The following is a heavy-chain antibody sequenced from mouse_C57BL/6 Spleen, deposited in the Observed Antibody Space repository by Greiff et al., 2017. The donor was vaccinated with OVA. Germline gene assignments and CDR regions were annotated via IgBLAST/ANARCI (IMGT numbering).Heavy chain of an antibody. CDR3: AREDYGSSYAMDY. J-gene: IGHJ4*01. D-gene: IGHD1-1*01. Sequence: QVQLQQSGPELVKPGASVKISCKASGYAFSSSWMNWVKQRPGKGLEWIGRIYPGDGDTNYNGKFKGKATLTADKSSSTAYMQLSSLTSEDSAVDFCAREDYGSSYAMDYWGQGTSVTVSS. V-gene: IGHV1-82*01. CDR2: IYPGDGDT. CDR1: GYAFSSSW.